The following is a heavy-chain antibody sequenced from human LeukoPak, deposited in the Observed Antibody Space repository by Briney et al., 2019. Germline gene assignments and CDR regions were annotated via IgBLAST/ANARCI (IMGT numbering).Heavy chain of an antibody. Sequence: PGGSLRLSCAASGFTFSSYSMNWVRQAPGMGLEWVSYISSSSSSIYYADSVKGRFTISRHNAKNSLYLQMNSLREEHTAGYYCAKGRTTDFWGQGTLVTVSS. CDR2: ISSSSSSI. D-gene: IGHD1-1*01. V-gene: IGHV3-48*02. CDR3: AKGRTTDF. CDR1: GFTFSSYS. J-gene: IGHJ4*02.